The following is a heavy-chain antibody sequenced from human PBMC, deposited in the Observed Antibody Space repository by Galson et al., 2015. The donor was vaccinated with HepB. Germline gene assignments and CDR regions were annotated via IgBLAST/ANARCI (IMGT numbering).Heavy chain of an antibody. J-gene: IGHJ4*02. Sequence: SLRLSCAASGFNFNDYAMHWVRQAPGKGLEWLAAISPDGSYRPYADSVKGRFIISRDNSDNTLSLQMNSLRPEDTAIYYCAKDVYSWGAVGTIDYWGRGTLVTVSS. CDR2: ISPDGSYR. CDR1: GFNFNDYA. CDR3: AKDVYSWGAVGTIDY. D-gene: IGHD6-13*01. V-gene: IGHV3-30*18.